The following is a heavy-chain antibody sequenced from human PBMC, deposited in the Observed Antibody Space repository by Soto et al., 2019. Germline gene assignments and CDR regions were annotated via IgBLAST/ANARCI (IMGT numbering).Heavy chain of an antibody. J-gene: IGHJ6*02. CDR3: ARDVYRYSSSSPEDV. CDR2: ISSSSRTT. D-gene: IGHD6-6*01. CDR1: GFTFSDYY. Sequence: GGSLRLSCAASGFTFSDYYMSWIRQAPGKGLDWVAYISSSSRTTKYGDSVKGRFTISRDNAKNSLFLQMNSLRGEDTAVYHCARDVYRYSSSSPEDVWGQGTTVTVSS. V-gene: IGHV3-11*06.